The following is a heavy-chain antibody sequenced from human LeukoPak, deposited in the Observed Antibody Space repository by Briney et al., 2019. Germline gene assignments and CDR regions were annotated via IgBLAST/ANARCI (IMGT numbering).Heavy chain of an antibody. V-gene: IGHV3-21*01. J-gene: IGHJ6*03. D-gene: IGHD6-19*01. Sequence: GGSLTLSCAASRFTFSSYSMNWVRQAPGKGLEWVSSISSSRSYIYYADSVKGRFTISRDNAKNSLYLQMNSLRAEDTAVYYCARDHYSSGWPYYYYYMDVWGKGTTVTVSS. CDR2: ISSSRSYI. CDR1: RFTFSSYS. CDR3: ARDHYSSGWPYYYYYMDV.